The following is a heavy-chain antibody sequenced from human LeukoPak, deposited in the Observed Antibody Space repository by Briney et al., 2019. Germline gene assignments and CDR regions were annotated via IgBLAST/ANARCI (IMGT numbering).Heavy chain of an antibody. CDR3: ARTVVIPDY. V-gene: IGHV4-38-2*02. CDR1: GYSISSDYY. D-gene: IGHD4-23*01. CDR2: IYHSGPT. J-gene: IGHJ4*02. Sequence: PSETLSLTCSVSGYSISSDYYWGWIRHPPGKGLEWIGSIYHSGPTYYNPSLKNRVTISVDTSKNQFSLKLSSVTAADTAMYYCARTVVIPDYWGQGTLVTVSS.